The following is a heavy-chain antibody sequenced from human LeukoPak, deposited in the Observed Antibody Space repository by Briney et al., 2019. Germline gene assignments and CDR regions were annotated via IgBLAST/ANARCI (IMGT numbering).Heavy chain of an antibody. D-gene: IGHD5-12*01. CDR2: ISGYNGNT. J-gene: IGHJ2*01. V-gene: IGHV1-18*01. CDR3: AREGSGYTRYFDL. CDR1: GYTFTSYD. Sequence: ASVKVSCKASGYTFTSYDINWVRQAPGQGLEWMGWISGYNGNTNFAQKFQGRVTMTTDTSTSTAYMELRSLRSDDTAVYYCAREGSGYTRYFDLWGRGTLVTVSS.